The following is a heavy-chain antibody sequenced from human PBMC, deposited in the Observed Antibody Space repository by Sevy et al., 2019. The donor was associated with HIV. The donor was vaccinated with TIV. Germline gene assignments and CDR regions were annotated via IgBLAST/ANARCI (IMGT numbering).Heavy chain of an antibody. J-gene: IGHJ4*02. V-gene: IGHV3-72*01. Sequence: GGYLRLSCAASGFRFSGHYIDWVRQAPGKGLEWIGQIKSIGQGSTTQYGASVTGRFTISRDDSKNLVFLQMNSLKNEDTALYYSADVGNSPAGYWGQGTLVTVSS. D-gene: IGHD1-1*01. CDR3: ADVGNSPAGY. CDR2: IKSIGQGSTT. CDR1: GFRFSGHY.